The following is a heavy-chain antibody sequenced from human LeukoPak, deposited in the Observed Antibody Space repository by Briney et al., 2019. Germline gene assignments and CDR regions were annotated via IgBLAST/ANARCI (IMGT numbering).Heavy chain of an antibody. CDR3: AKSRFGDDY. J-gene: IGHJ4*02. V-gene: IGHV3-23*01. CDR2: IGGSGGST. D-gene: IGHD3-10*01. Sequence: PGGSLRLSCAASGFTFSSDAMSWVRRAPGKGQEWVSAIGGSGGSTYYADSVKGRFTISRDNSNNTLSLQMNSLRAEDTAVYYCAKSRFGDDYWGQGTLVTVCS. CDR1: GFTFSSDA.